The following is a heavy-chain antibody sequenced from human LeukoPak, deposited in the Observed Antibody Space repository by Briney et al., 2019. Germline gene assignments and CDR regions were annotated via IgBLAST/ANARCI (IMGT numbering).Heavy chain of an antibody. CDR2: ISYDGSNK. D-gene: IGHD3-10*01. CDR1: GFTFSTYA. V-gene: IGHV3-30-3*01. CDR3: ASLPGYYYGSGRRPNWFDP. Sequence: PRGSLRLSCAASGFTFSTYAMHWVRQAPGKGLEWVALISYDGSNKYYADSVKGRFTISRDNSKNTLYLQMNSLRAEDTAVYYCASLPGYYYGSGRRPNWFDPWGQGTLVTVSS. J-gene: IGHJ5*02.